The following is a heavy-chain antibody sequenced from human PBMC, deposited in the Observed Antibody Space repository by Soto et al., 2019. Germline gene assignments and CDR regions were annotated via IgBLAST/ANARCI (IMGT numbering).Heavy chain of an antibody. CDR1: GYSFTSYW. J-gene: IGHJ4*02. CDR3: ARQTYCSSTSCYTVDS. V-gene: IGHV5-10-1*04. D-gene: IGHD2-2*02. CDR2: IDPSDSYT. Sequence: GESLKISCKGSGYSFTSYWISWVRQMPGKGLEWMGRIDPSDSYTRYSPSFQGQVTISADKSISTAYLQWSSLKASDTAMYYCARQTYCSSTSCYTVDSWGQGTLVTVSS.